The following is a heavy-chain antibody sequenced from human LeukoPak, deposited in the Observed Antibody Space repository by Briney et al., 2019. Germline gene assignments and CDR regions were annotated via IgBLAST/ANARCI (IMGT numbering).Heavy chain of an antibody. Sequence: GRSLRLSCAASGFPFDDYAMHWVRQAPGKGLEWVSGISWNSGSIGYADSVKGRFTISRDNAKNSLYLQMNSLRAEDTALYYCAKDSRSSWFNWFDPWGQGTLVTVSS. CDR1: GFPFDDYA. CDR3: AKDSRSSWFNWFDP. J-gene: IGHJ5*02. V-gene: IGHV3-9*01. D-gene: IGHD6-13*01. CDR2: ISWNSGSI.